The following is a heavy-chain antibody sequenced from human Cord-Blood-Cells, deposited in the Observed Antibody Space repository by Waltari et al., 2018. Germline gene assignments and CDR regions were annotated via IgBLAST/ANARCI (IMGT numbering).Heavy chain of an antibody. CDR2: ISSSSSYI. J-gene: IGHJ3*02. CDR3: ARSGYFGDAFDI. CDR1: GFTFSSYS. Sequence: EVQLVESGGGLVKPGGSLRLSCADSGFTFSSYSMNWVRQAPGKGLEWVSSISSSSSYIYYADSVKGRFTISRDNAKNSLYLQMNSLRAEDTAVYYCARSGYFGDAFDIWGQGTMVTVSS. V-gene: IGHV3-21*01. D-gene: IGHD3-10*01.